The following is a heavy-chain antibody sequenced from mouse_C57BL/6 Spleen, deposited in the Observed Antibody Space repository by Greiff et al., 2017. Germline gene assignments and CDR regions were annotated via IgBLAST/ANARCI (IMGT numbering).Heavy chain of an antibody. J-gene: IGHJ3*01. V-gene: IGHV1-64*01. D-gene: IGHD2-4*01. CDR2: IHPNSGST. CDR3: ARFGDYDGFAY. Sequence: VQLQQPGAELVKPGASVKLSCKASGYTFTSYWMHWVKQRPGQGLEWIGMIHPNSGSTNYNEKFKSKATLTVDKSSSTAYMQLSSLTSEDSAVYYCARFGDYDGFAYWGQGTLVTVSA. CDR1: GYTFTSYW.